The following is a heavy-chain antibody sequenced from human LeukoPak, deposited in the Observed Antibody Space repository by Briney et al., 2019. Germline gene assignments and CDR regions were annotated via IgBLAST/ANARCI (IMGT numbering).Heavy chain of an antibody. CDR1: GYSISGGYY. D-gene: IGHD6-13*01. J-gene: IGHJ4*02. CDR2: IYHSGST. Sequence: SETLSLTCTVSGYSISGGYYWGYIRQPPGKGLEWIGSIYHSGSTYYNPSPKSRVTISLDTSKNQFSLKMRSVTAADTAVYYCARGSSWYYFDFWGQGTLVTVSS. V-gene: IGHV4-38-2*02. CDR3: ARGSSWYYFDF.